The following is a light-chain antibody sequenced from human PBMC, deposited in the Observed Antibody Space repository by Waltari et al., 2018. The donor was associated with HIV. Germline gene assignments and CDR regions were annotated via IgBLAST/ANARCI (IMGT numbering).Light chain of an antibody. Sequence: QSALTQPPSASGSPGQSVPLSCTGTSSDVGGSTYVSWYQQHPGKAPKLMIYEVSKRPSGVPDRFSGSKSGNTASLTVSGLQAEDEVDYYCSSYAGSNNLVFGGGTKLTVL. CDR3: SSYAGSNNLV. CDR2: EVS. J-gene: IGLJ2*01. CDR1: SSDVGGSTY. V-gene: IGLV2-8*01.